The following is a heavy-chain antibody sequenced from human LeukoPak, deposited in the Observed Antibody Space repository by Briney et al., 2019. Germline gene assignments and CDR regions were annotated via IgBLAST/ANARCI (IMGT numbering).Heavy chain of an antibody. Sequence: QSGGSLRLSCAASGFTFSSYAVSWVRQAPGKGLEWVSAISGSGGSTYYADSVKGRFTISRDNSKNTLYLQMNSLRAEDTAVYYCAKDRIIMTVVTDPYYFDNWGQGTLVTVSS. D-gene: IGHD3-22*01. CDR2: ISGSGGST. J-gene: IGHJ4*02. CDR1: GFTFSSYA. V-gene: IGHV3-23*01. CDR3: AKDRIIMTVVTDPYYFDN.